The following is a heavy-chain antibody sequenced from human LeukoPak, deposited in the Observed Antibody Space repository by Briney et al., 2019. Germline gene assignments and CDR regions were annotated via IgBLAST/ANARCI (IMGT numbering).Heavy chain of an antibody. CDR3: AKGGPTTPSYKAFDI. V-gene: IGHV3-30*02. CDR1: GFTFSGYA. D-gene: IGHD1-7*01. J-gene: IGHJ3*02. Sequence: GGSLRLSCAGSGFTFSGYAMHWVRQAPGKGLEWAAFIYHDGRNKYYADSVKGRFTISRDNSKNTLYLQMNSLRAEDTAVYYCAKGGPTTPSYKAFDIWGQGTMVTVSS. CDR2: IYHDGRNK.